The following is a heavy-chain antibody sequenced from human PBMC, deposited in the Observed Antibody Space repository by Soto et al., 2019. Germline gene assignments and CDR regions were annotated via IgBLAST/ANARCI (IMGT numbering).Heavy chain of an antibody. CDR1: ADSVIRYY. Sequence: SETLSLTCRVSADSVIRYYWSCIRQPPGKRLEWIGYAYYSVNTGYNPSLQSPVTIAVEKSKNQVSLKLTSVTAVDTAVYYCARDRSTYGGGGTGKVKENWFEPWGQGALVTVSS. V-gene: IGHV4-59*02. CDR2: AYYSVNT. D-gene: IGHD2-8*01. J-gene: IGHJ5*02. CDR3: ARDRSTYGGGGTGKVKENWFEP.